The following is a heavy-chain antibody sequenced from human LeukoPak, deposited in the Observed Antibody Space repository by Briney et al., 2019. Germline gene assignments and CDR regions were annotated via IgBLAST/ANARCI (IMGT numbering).Heavy chain of an antibody. J-gene: IGHJ5*02. CDR2: INPNSGGT. CDR3: ARDSAAGLDYDFSSGYSTNWFDP. D-gene: IGHD3-3*01. Sequence: GASVKVSCKASGYTFTGYYMHWVRQAPGQGLEWMGRINPNSGGTNYAQKFQGRVTMTRDTSISTAYMELSRLRSDDTAVYYCARDSAAGLDYDFSSGYSTNWFDPWGQGTLVTVSS. V-gene: IGHV1-2*06. CDR1: GYTFTGYY.